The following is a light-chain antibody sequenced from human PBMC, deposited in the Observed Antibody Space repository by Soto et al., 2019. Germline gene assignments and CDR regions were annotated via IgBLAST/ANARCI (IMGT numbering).Light chain of an antibody. V-gene: IGKV3-20*01. CDR1: QSVTNNY. Sequence: EVVLTQSPGTLSLSPGERATLSCRASQSVTNNYLAWYQQKPGQAPRLLIYGASTRATGIPDRFSGSGSGTDFTLTVSRLEPEDSAVYYCQQYGGSPLVTFGGGTKVEI. CDR3: QQYGGSPLVT. CDR2: GAS. J-gene: IGKJ4*01.